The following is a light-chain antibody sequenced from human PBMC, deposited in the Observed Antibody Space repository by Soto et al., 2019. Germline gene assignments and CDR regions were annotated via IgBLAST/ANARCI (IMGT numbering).Light chain of an antibody. CDR2: SAP. Sequence: IQMTQSRSSLSASVGDKVTMTLLTRQYIGDLLNWYQQTPGKATKLLNYSAPNQHIGVPSRFSSRASGTEITTIINKQQREDFTTYYCQESITPPGTFGRGTKVDIK. CDR3: QESITPPGT. CDR1: QYIGDL. J-gene: IGKJ1*01. V-gene: IGKV1-39*01.